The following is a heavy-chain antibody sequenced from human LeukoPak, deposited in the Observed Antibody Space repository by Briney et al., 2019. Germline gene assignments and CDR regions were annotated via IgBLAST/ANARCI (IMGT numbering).Heavy chain of an antibody. CDR1: GGSFSGYY. D-gene: IGHD2-2*02. Sequence: SETLSLTCAVYGGSFSGYYWSWIRQPPGKGLEWIGEINHSGSTNSNPCLKSRVTISVDTSKNKFSLKLSSVTAADTAVYHCARGMGYCSSTSCYTDYWGQGTLVTVSS. CDR2: INHSGST. V-gene: IGHV4-34*01. J-gene: IGHJ4*02. CDR3: ARGMGYCSSTSCYTDY.